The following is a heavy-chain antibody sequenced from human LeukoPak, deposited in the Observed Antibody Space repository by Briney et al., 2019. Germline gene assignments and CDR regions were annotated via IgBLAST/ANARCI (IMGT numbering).Heavy chain of an antibody. J-gene: IGHJ6*04. CDR1: GVTFSSYE. CDR2: ISSSGSTI. V-gene: IGHV3-48*03. CDR3: AELGITMIGGV. Sequence: SGGSLRLSCAASGVTFSSYEMTWVRQAPGKGLEWVSYISSSGSTIYYADSVKGRFTISRDNAKNSLYLQMNSLRAEDTAVYYCAELGITMIGGVWGKGTTVTISS. D-gene: IGHD3-10*02.